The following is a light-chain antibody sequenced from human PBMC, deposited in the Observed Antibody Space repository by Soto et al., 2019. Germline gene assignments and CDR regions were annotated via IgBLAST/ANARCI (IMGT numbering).Light chain of an antibody. Sequence: QSALTQPPSASGSPGQSVTISCTGTSSDVGDYIYVSWYQQHPDKAPKLMIYEVSKRPSGVPDRFSGSKSGNTASLTVSGLQAEDEADYYCSSYAGSNNLVFGGGTKLTVL. J-gene: IGLJ3*02. CDR3: SSYAGSNNLV. V-gene: IGLV2-8*01. CDR2: EVS. CDR1: SSDVGDYIY.